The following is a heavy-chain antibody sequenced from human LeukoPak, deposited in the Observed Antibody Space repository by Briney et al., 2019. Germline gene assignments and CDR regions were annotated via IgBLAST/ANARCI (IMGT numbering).Heavy chain of an antibody. D-gene: IGHD3-10*01. Sequence: SETLSLTCTVSGGSISSSSYYWGWIRQPPGKGLEWIGRIYYSGSTYYNPSLKSRVTISVDTSKNQFSLKLSSVTAADTAVYYCARGRRITMVRGVDGWDYWGQGTLVTVSS. V-gene: IGHV4-39*01. CDR3: ARGRRITMVRGVDGWDY. J-gene: IGHJ4*02. CDR2: IYYSGST. CDR1: GGSISSSSYY.